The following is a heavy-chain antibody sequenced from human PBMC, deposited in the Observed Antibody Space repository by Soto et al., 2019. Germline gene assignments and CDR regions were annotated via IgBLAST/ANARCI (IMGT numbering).Heavy chain of an antibody. J-gene: IGHJ4*02. Sequence: QLQLQESGPGLVKPSETLSLTCTVSGGSISSSSYYWGWIRQPPGKGLEWIGSIYYSGSTYYNPSLKSRVTISVDTSKNQFSLKLSSVTAADTAVYYCARGRGSYYYGSGPTVHWGQGTLVTVSS. CDR2: IYYSGST. V-gene: IGHV4-39*01. CDR1: GGSISSSSYY. CDR3: ARGRGSYYYGSGPTVH. D-gene: IGHD3-10*01.